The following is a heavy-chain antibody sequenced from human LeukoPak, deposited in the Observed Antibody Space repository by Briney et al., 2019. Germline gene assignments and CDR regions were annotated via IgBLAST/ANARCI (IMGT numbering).Heavy chain of an antibody. Sequence: SGGSLRLSCAASGFSFSIYSMNWVRQAPGKGLEWVSYISSSSTTIHYADSVKGRFTISRDNANNSLYLQMSSLRAEDTAVYYCARGGHDSLTGNFDYWGQGTLATVSS. CDR1: GFSFSIYS. CDR3: ARGGHDSLTGNFDY. CDR2: ISSSSTTI. V-gene: IGHV3-48*01. J-gene: IGHJ4*02. D-gene: IGHD3-9*01.